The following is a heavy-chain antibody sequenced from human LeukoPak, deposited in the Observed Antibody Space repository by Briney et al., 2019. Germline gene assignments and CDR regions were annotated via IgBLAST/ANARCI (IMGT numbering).Heavy chain of an antibody. CDR1: GITFSTFA. CDR3: VRDSDRRSDC. V-gene: IGHV3-23*01. J-gene: IGHJ4*02. CDR2: ISGAGDRT. Sequence: PGGSLILSCAASGITFSTFAMSWVRQAPGRGLECVSVISGAGDRTYYAETVRGRFTISRDNSKNTLYLQMNSLRAEDTANYCVRDSDRRSDCWGQGTLVTVSS. D-gene: IGHD3-22*01.